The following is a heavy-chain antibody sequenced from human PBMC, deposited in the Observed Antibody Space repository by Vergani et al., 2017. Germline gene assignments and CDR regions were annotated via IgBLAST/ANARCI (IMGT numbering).Heavy chain of an antibody. V-gene: IGHV4-39*07. CDR3: ARMGGYDDGDAFRIGYFDS. CDR1: GGSISSSSYY. D-gene: IGHD3-16*01. CDR2: IYSTGST. Sequence: QLQLQESGPGLVKPSETLSLTCTVSGGSISSSSYYWGWIRQPPGKALEWIGYIYSTGSTHHNPSLRRRINMSVDTSKNQFSLKLNSVTAADTAMYYCARMGGYDDGDAFRIGYFDSWGPGILVTVSS. J-gene: IGHJ4*02.